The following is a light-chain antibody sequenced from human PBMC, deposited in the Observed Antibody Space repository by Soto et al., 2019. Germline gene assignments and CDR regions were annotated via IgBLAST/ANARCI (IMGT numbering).Light chain of an antibody. CDR3: QQYKDYTWT. Sequence: DIQMTQSPSTLSASVGDRVSITCRASQSVDRYLAWYPQKPGKAPHLLIYDASSLESGVPSRFSGSGSGTEFNLTISSLQPDDFTTFYCQQYKDYTWTFGQGTKVEV. J-gene: IGKJ1*01. CDR2: DAS. CDR1: QSVDRY. V-gene: IGKV1-5*01.